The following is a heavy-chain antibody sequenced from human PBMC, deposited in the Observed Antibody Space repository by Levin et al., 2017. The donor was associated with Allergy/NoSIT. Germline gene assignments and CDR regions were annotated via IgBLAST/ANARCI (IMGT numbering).Heavy chain of an antibody. V-gene: IGHV3-30*18. Sequence: GGSLRLSCAASGFTFSTYGMHWVRQAPGKGLEWVALLTSDASHKFYADSVRGRFTISRDNSENTLHLQINSLRVEDTAVYYCAKGGDMDVWGNGTTVIVSS. CDR1: GFTFSTYG. CDR2: LTSDASHK. J-gene: IGHJ6*03. CDR3: AKGGDMDV.